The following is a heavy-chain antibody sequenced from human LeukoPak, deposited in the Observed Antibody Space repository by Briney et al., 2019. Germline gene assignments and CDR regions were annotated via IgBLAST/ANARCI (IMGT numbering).Heavy chain of an antibody. D-gene: IGHD1-26*01. V-gene: IGHV3-9*01. CDR1: GFTFDDYA. Sequence: SLRLSCAASGFTFDDYAMHWVRQAPGKGLGWVSGISWNSGSIGYADSVKGRFTISRDNAKNSLYLQMNSLRAEDTALYYCAKAYSGSYHHALDIWGQGTMVTVSS. CDR3: AKAYSGSYHHALDI. J-gene: IGHJ3*02. CDR2: ISWNSGSI.